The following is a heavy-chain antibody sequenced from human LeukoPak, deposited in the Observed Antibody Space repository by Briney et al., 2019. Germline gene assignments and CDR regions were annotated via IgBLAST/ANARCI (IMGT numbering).Heavy chain of an antibody. CDR1: GYTFTSYD. CDR2: MNPNSGNT. Sequence: ASVKVSCKASGYTFTSYDINWVRQATGQGLEWMGWMNPNSGNTGYAQKFQGRVTMTRNTSISTAYMELSSLRSEDTAVYYCARVQILTGYPTDYYYMDVWGKGTTVTISS. V-gene: IGHV1-8*01. CDR3: ARVQILTGYPTDYYYMDV. J-gene: IGHJ6*03. D-gene: IGHD3-9*01.